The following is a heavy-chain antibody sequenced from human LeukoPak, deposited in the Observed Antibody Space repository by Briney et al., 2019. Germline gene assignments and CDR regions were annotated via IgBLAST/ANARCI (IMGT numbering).Heavy chain of an antibody. J-gene: IGHJ6*02. Sequence: ASVKVSFKASGYTFTSYYMHWVRQAPGQGLEWMGIINPSGGSTSYAQKFQGRVTMTRDTSTSTVYMELSSLRSEDTAVYYCARRVEHIAAAGNGGMDVWGQGTTVTVSS. CDR1: GYTFTSYY. CDR2: INPSGGST. D-gene: IGHD6-13*01. V-gene: IGHV1-46*01. CDR3: ARRVEHIAAAGNGGMDV.